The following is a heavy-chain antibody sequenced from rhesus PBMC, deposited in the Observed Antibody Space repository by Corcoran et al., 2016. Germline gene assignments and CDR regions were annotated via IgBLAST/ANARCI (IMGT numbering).Heavy chain of an antibody. CDR2: ITYSGST. V-gene: IGHV4-122*02. D-gene: IGHD4-29*01. CDR1: GGSISSGYYY. CDR3: ARSWGSRYYFDY. J-gene: IGHJ4*01. Sequence: QVQLQESGPGLVKPSETLSLTCAVSGGSISSGYYYRSWIRQPPGKGLEWIGYITYSGSTSYNPSLKSRVTISTDTSKNQFSLKLSSVTAADTAMYYCARSWGSRYYFDYWGQGVLVTVSS.